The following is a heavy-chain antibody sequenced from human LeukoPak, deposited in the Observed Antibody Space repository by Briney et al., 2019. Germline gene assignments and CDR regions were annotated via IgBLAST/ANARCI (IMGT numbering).Heavy chain of an antibody. Sequence: SETLSLTCTVSGGSISSSSHYWSWIRQPAGKGLEWIGRIYTSGSTNYNPSLKSRVTISVDTSKNQFSLKLSSVTAADTAVYYCASFPYYYYYMDVWGKGTTVTISS. D-gene: IGHD2/OR15-2a*01. V-gene: IGHV4-61*02. CDR2: IYTSGST. J-gene: IGHJ6*03. CDR1: GGSISSSSHY. CDR3: ASFPYYYYYMDV.